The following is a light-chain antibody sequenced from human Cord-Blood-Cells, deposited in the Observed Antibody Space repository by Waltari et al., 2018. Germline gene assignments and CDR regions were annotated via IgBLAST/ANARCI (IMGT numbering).Light chain of an antibody. J-gene: IGKJ1*01. CDR3: QQSYSTPPT. V-gene: IGKV1-39*01. CDR2: AAS. Sequence: TQSPATLSLSPGERATLSCRASQSVSSYLAWYQQKPGKAPKLLIYAASSLQSGVPSRFSGSGSGTDFTLTISSLQPEDFATYYCQQSYSTPPTFGQGTKVEIK. CDR1: QSVSSY.